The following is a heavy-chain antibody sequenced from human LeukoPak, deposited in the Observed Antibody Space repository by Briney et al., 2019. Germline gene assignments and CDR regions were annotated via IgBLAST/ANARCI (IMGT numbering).Heavy chain of an antibody. CDR1: GFTFSNYA. CDR3: ANPYSNIDY. J-gene: IGHJ4*02. CDR2: ISGGGRNT. Sequence: GGSLRLSCAASGFTFSNYAMSWVRQAPGKGLEWVSAISGGGRNTYYADSVEGRFTISRDNSKNTMYLQMNSLRAEDTAVYYCANPYSNIDYWGQGTLVTVSS. D-gene: IGHD6-13*01. V-gene: IGHV3-23*01.